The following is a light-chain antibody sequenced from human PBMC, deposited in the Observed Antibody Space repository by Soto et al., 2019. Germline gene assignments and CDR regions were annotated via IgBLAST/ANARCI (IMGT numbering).Light chain of an antibody. CDR1: QGVSGN. J-gene: IGKJ1*01. CDR3: QQYNDWPLWT. V-gene: IGKV3-15*01. Sequence: DIVMTQSPAXLSLSPGDRATLSCRASQGVSGNLAWYQQKPGQAPRLLIYRTSTRATGVPARFSGRGSGTEFTLTISSLQSEDFAVYFCQQYNDWPLWTFGQGTKVEIK. CDR2: RTS.